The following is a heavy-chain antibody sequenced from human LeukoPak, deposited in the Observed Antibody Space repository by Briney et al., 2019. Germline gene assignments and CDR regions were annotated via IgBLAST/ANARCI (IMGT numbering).Heavy chain of an antibody. CDR2: ISAYNGYT. CDR3: ARVAMSGIGSDDF. CDR1: GYSFTNYG. Sequence: ASVTVSCKASGYSFTNYGISWVRQAPGQGLEWTGWISAYNGYTHFAQKFQGRVTMTTDTSTSTAYMELRSLRSDDTAVYYCARVAMSGIGSDDFWGQGTLVTASS. V-gene: IGHV1-18*01. J-gene: IGHJ4*02. D-gene: IGHD1-26*01.